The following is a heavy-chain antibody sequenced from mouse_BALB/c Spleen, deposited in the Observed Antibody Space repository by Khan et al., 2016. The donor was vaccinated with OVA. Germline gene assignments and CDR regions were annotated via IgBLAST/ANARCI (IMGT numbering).Heavy chain of an antibody. CDR1: GYSITSGYY. CDR3: AIDPLHGRGYAMDT. D-gene: IGHD1-1*01. CDR2: ISYAGSN. Sequence: EVQLQESGPGLVKPSQSLSLTCSVTGYSITSGYYWNWIRQFPGNKLEWMGYISYAGSNDYNPSLKNRISITRDTSKNQSFLKLNPVTTEDTATYYRAIDPLHGRGYAMDTGGQGTSVTVSS. J-gene: IGHJ4*01. V-gene: IGHV3-6*02.